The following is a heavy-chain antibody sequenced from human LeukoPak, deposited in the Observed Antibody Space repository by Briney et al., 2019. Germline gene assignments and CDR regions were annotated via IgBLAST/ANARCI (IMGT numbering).Heavy chain of an antibody. V-gene: IGHV3-48*04. CDR1: GFTFSNFA. J-gene: IGHJ6*03. Sequence: GGSLRLSCAASGFTFSNFAMNWVRQAPGKGLEWVSYISSSGSTIYYADSVKGRFTISRDNAKNSLYLQMNSLRAEDTAVYYCARDRLVVVPAARFALGDSHSHYMDVWGKGTTVTVSS. D-gene: IGHD2-2*01. CDR3: ARDRLVVVPAARFALGDSHSHYMDV. CDR2: ISSSGSTI.